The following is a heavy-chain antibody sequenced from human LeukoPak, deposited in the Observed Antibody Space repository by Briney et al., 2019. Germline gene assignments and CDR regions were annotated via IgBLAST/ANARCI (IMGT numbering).Heavy chain of an antibody. CDR1: GFTFSSYA. Sequence: GGSLRLSCAASGFTFSSYAMSWVRQAPGKGLEWVSAISGSGGSTYYADSAKGRFTISRDNSKNTLYLQMNSLRAEDTAVYYCAKDSRRNTGLWDYYYYGMDVWGQGTTVTVSS. V-gene: IGHV3-23*01. CDR2: ISGSGGST. J-gene: IGHJ6*02. D-gene: IGHD1/OR15-1a*01. CDR3: AKDSRRNTGLWDYYYYGMDV.